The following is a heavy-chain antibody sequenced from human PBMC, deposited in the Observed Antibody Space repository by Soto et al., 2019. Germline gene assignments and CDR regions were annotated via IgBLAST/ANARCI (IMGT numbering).Heavy chain of an antibody. Sequence: QVQLQESGPGLVKPSETLSLTCTVSGASISSYHWSWIRQTPGKGLEWIGYIYYSGSANYNPSLKSRVTFSLDTSKHQVSLKLSSVTAADTGVYYCAAAVPAEYVFPYYYMDVWGKGTTVTVSS. CDR3: AAAVPAEYVFPYYYMDV. J-gene: IGHJ6*03. CDR2: IYYSGSA. CDR1: GASISSYH. D-gene: IGHD3-16*01. V-gene: IGHV4-59*01.